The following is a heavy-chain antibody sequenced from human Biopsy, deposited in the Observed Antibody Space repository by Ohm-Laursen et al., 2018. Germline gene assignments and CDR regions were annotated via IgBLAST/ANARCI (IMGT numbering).Heavy chain of an antibody. J-gene: IGHJ6*01. CDR3: ALGGVLGSQMVYAKSGMDV. V-gene: IGHV3-23*01. CDR2: ISGSGATP. Sequence: SLRLSCAASGFTFSNYAMSWVRQAPGKGLEWLSTISGSGATPYYADSVKGRFTISRDNSKNTLYLQMNSLRSEDTAVYYCALGGVLGSQMVYAKSGMDVWGQGTTVTVSS. CDR1: GFTFSNYA. D-gene: IGHD2-8*01.